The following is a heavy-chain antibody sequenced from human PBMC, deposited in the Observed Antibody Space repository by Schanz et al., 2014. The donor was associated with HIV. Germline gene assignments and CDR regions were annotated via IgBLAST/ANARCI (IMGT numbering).Heavy chain of an antibody. D-gene: IGHD3-10*01. V-gene: IGHV4-34*01. CDR3: ARGGILLPRGVSNWFDP. CDR1: GGSFSGYY. Sequence: QVQLRQSGAGLLKPSETLSLTCDVYGGSFSGYYWSWVRQSPGKGLEWIGEISHSGSTNYNPSLRSRVSMTVDTSKNKFSVRVKSMPAADTAVYYCARGGILLPRGVSNWFDPWGQGTLVIVSS. CDR2: ISHSGST. J-gene: IGHJ5*02.